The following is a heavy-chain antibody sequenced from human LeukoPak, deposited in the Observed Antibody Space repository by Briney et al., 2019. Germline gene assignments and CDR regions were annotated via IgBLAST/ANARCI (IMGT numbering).Heavy chain of an antibody. J-gene: IGHJ4*02. CDR3: ARGNARRIAGGFDY. Sequence: GGSLRLSCAASGFTFSTYSMNWVRQAPGKGLEWVSSMSSSSSYISCADSVKGRFTISRDNAKNSLSLQMNSLRAEDTAVYYCARGNARRIAGGFDYWGQGALVTVSS. V-gene: IGHV3-21*01. D-gene: IGHD1-20*01. CDR2: MSSSSSYI. CDR1: GFTFSTYS.